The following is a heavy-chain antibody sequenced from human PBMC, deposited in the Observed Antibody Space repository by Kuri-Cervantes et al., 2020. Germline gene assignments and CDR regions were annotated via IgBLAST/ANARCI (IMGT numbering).Heavy chain of an antibody. CDR2: IQPGDSDT. D-gene: IGHD3-10*01. Sequence: GESLKISCKGSGYSFTNYWIGWVRQMPGKGLDWMGVIQPGDSDTRYSPSFQGQVTISADKSISTAYLQWSSLKASDTAMYYCATNFGSGSYDYWGQGTLVTVSS. CDR1: GYSFTNYW. V-gene: IGHV5-51*01. J-gene: IGHJ4*02. CDR3: ATNFGSGSYDY.